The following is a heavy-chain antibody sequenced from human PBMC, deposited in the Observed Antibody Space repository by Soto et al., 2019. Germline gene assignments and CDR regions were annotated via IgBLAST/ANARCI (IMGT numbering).Heavy chain of an antibody. CDR1: GYSFTSYW. CDR3: ARVRAIAVAGTCCLRYGMDV. Sequence: GESLKISCKGSGYSFTSYWISWVRQMPGKGLEWMGRIDPSDSYTNYSPSFQGHVTISADKSISTAYLQWRRMKASDTAMYYCARVRAIAVAGTCCLRYGMDVWGQGTTGTVS. V-gene: IGHV5-10-1*01. CDR2: IDPSDSYT. D-gene: IGHD6-19*01. J-gene: IGHJ6*02.